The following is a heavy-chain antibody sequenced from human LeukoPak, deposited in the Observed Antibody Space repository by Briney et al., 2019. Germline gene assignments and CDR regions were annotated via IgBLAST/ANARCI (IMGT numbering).Heavy chain of an antibody. CDR3: ARSDHYYDSSGYKSAFDI. V-gene: IGHV3-20*04. CDR1: GFTFDDYG. CDR2: INWNGGST. Sequence: GGSLRLSCAASGFTFDDYGMSWVRQAPGKGLEWVSGINWNGGSTGYADSVKGRFTISRDNAKNSLYLQMNSLRAEDTALYYCARSDHYYDSSGYKSAFDIWGQGTMVTVSS. J-gene: IGHJ3*02. D-gene: IGHD3-22*01.